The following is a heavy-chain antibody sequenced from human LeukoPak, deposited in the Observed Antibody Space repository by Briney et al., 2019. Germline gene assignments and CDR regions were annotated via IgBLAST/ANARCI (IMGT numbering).Heavy chain of an antibody. D-gene: IGHD6-13*01. J-gene: IGHJ4*02. V-gene: IGHV3-23*01. Sequence: PGGSLRLSCAASGFTFTSYGMSWVRQAPGKGLEWVSAIGGSGANTYYADSVKGRFTISRDNSKNTLYLQMNSLRVEDTAVYYCAKVSSSWYESDYWGQGTLVTVSS. CDR3: AKVSSSWYESDY. CDR1: GFTFTSYG. CDR2: IGGSGANT.